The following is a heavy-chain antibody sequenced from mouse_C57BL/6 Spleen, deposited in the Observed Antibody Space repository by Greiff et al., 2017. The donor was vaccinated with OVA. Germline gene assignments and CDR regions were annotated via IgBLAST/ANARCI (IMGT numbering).Heavy chain of an antibody. CDR3: ARYYYGSSYYFHWYFDV. CDR1: GYAFSSSW. CDR2: IYPGDGDT. Sequence: VKLVESGPELVKPGASVKISCKASGYAFSSSWMNWVKQRPGKGLEWIGRIYPGDGDTNYNGKFKGKATLTADKSSSTAYMQLSSLTSEDSAVYFCARYYYGSSYYFHWYFDVWGTGTTVTVSS. V-gene: IGHV1-82*01. D-gene: IGHD1-1*01. J-gene: IGHJ1*03.